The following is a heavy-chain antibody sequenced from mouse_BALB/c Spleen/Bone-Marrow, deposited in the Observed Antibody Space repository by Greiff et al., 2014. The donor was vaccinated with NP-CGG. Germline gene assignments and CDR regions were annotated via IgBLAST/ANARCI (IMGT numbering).Heavy chain of an antibody. V-gene: IGHV1-62-2*01. Sequence: VKLVESGAELVKPGASVKLSCEASGYTFTEYIIHWVKQRSGQGLEWIGWFYPGSGSIKYNEKFRDKATLTADKSSSTVYMELSRLTSEDSAVYFCARHEDRLRAWFAYWGQGTLVTVSA. CDR3: ARHEDRLRAWFAY. CDR1: GYTFTEYI. J-gene: IGHJ3*01. CDR2: FYPGSGSI. D-gene: IGHD3-2*02.